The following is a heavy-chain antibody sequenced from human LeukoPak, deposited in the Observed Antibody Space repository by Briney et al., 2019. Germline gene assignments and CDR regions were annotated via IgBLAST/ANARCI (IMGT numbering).Heavy chain of an antibody. V-gene: IGHV4-59*01. J-gene: IGHJ5*02. CDR1: GCSISSYY. CDR3: ARESSGGSNNWFDP. D-gene: IGHD2-15*01. CDR2: IYYSGST. Sequence: SETLSLTCTVSGCSISSYYWSWIRQPPGKGLEWIGYIYYSGSTNYNPSLKSRVTISVDTSKNQFSLKLSSVTAADTAVYYCARESSGGSNNWFDPWGQGTLVTVSS.